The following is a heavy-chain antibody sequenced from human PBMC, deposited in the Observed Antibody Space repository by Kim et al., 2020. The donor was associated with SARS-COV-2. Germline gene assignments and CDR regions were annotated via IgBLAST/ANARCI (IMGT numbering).Heavy chain of an antibody. J-gene: IGHJ6*03. V-gene: IGHV3-9*01. D-gene: IGHD2-15*01. Sequence: RFTISRDNAKNSLYLQMNSLRPEDTALYYCAKNGVVAASNPNKYYYMDVWGKGTTVTVSS. CDR3: AKNGVVAASNPNKYYYMDV.